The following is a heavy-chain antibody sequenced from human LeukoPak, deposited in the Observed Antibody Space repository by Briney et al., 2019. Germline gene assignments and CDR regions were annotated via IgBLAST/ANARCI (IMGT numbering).Heavy chain of an antibody. CDR2: INPTGDST. J-gene: IGHJ4*02. CDR3: AREASGGYFDY. CDR1: GYTFRTYY. Sequence: ASVKVSCKASGYTFRTYYMHWVRQAPGQGLEWVGLINPTGDSTNYAQKFRGRVTMTRDASTSTVYMDLNSLTSEDTAVYYCAREASGGYFDYWGQGTLVTVSS. V-gene: IGHV1-46*01. D-gene: IGHD4-23*01.